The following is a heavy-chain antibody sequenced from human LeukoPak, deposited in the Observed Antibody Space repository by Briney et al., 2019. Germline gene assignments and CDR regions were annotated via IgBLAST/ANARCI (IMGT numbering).Heavy chain of an antibody. CDR2: ISDSSTYR. CDR1: GFTFSSYS. V-gene: IGHV3-21*01. Sequence: GGSLRLSCAASGFTFSSYSMNWVRQAPGKGLEWVSSISDSSTYRYYADSVKGRFTISRDNAKDSLYLHMNSLRAEDTAVYYCARRISSSWYYFDYWGQGTLVTVSS. D-gene: IGHD6-13*01. CDR3: ARRISSSWYYFDY. J-gene: IGHJ4*02.